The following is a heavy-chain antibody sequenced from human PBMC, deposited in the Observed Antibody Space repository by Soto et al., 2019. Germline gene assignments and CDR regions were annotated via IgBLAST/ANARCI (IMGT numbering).Heavy chain of an antibody. CDR3: AFRTSVTSGDC. CDR2: TYGDDDK. V-gene: IGHV2-5*02. D-gene: IGHD4-4*01. Sequence: VNHRQTLTLTGTFSGFSLTTNEEFVGWVRQPPGKALEWLTITYGDDDKRYSPSLMSRLAITRDTSRNQVVLTMTNMDPVDTATYYCAFRTSVTSGDCWGQGTLVSVS. CDR1: GFSLTTNEEF. J-gene: IGHJ4*02.